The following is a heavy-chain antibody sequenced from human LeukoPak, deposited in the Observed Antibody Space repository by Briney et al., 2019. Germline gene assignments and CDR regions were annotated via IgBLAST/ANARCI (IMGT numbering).Heavy chain of an antibody. CDR1: GFTFSSYG. CDR3: SFGVYYYYGMDV. CDR2: ISYDGSNK. Sequence: GGSLRLSCAASGFTFSSYGMHWVRQAPGKGVEWVAVISYDGSNKYYADSVKGRFTISRDNSKNTLYLQMNSLRAEDTAVYYCSFGVYYYYGMDVWGQGTTVTVSS. V-gene: IGHV3-30*03. D-gene: IGHD3-10*01. J-gene: IGHJ6*02.